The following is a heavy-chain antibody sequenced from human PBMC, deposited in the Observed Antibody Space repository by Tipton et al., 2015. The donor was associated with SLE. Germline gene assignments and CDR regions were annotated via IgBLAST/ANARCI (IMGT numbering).Heavy chain of an antibody. CDR2: IHYTGST. V-gene: IGHV4-59*08. D-gene: IGHD4-17*01. CDR1: GGSFNGYF. J-gene: IGHJ5*02. CDR3: ARDYGDFNWFDP. Sequence: TLSLTCSVSGGSFNGYFWSWIRQPPGKELQWLGYIHYTGSTHYSPSLESRVTISVDASKNQFSLRLGSVTAADTAMYYCARDYGDFNWFDPWGQGTLVIVSS.